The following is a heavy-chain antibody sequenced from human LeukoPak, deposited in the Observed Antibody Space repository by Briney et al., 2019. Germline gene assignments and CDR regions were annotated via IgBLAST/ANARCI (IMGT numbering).Heavy chain of an antibody. Sequence: SETLSLTCTVSGGSISSYYWSWIRQPPGKGLEWIGYIYYSGSTNYNPSLKSRVTISVDTSKNQFSLKLSSVTAADTAVYYCARDSDYYGSGSYYTLWGQGTLVTVSS. D-gene: IGHD3-10*01. J-gene: IGHJ4*02. CDR2: IYYSGST. CDR1: GGSISSYY. V-gene: IGHV4-59*01. CDR3: ARDSDYYGSGSYYTL.